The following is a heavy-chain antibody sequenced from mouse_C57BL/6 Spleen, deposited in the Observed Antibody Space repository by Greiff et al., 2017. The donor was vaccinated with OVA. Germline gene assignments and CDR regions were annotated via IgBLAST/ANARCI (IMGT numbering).Heavy chain of an antibody. J-gene: IGHJ2*01. D-gene: IGHD1-1*01. V-gene: IGHV1-42*01. CDR1: GYSFTGYY. CDR2: INPSTGGT. Sequence: VQLQQSGPELVKPGASVKISCKASGYSFTGYYMNWVKQSPEKSLEWIGEINPSTGGTTYNQKFKAKATLTVDKSSSTAYMQLKSLTSEDSAVYYCARRDDYGSAPYFDYWGQGTTLTVSS. CDR3: ARRDDYGSAPYFDY.